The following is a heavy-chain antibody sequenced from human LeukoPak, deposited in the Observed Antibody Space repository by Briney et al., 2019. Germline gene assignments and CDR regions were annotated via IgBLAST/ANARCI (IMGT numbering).Heavy chain of an antibody. CDR1: GGSFSGYY. CDR3: ASGDYYGSGSYPAYYYYGMDV. J-gene: IGHJ6*02. Sequence: SETLSLTCAVYGGSFSGYYWSWIRQPPGKGLEWIGEINHSGSTNYNPSLKSRVTISVDTSKNQFSLKLSSVTAADTAVYYCASGDYYGSGSYPAYYYYGMDVWGQGTTVTVSS. V-gene: IGHV4-34*01. D-gene: IGHD3-10*01. CDR2: INHSGST.